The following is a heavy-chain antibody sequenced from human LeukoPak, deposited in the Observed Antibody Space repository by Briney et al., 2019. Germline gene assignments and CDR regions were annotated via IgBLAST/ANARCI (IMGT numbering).Heavy chain of an antibody. V-gene: IGHV1-46*01. Sequence: ASVKLSCKASGYIFSRYYMHWVRQVPGQGLEWMGILNPDGGSTGYSQRFQDRITMTMDTSTNSFYMELRSLTSDDTAVYYCARDVAAAGTFGDYWGQGTLVTVSS. CDR2: LNPDGGST. CDR3: ARDVAAAGTFGDY. D-gene: IGHD6-13*01. CDR1: GYIFSRYY. J-gene: IGHJ4*02.